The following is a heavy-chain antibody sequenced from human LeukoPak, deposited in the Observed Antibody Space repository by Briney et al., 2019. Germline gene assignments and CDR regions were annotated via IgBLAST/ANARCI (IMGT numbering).Heavy chain of an antibody. CDR3: AXXXXXXXEYYFDY. CDR1: GGSISSYY. Sequence: SETLSLTCTVSGGSISSYYWSWIRQPPGKGLEWIGYIYYSGSTNYNPSLKSRVTISVDTSKNQFSLKLSSVTAADTAVYYCAXXXXXXXEYYFDYWGQGTLVTVSS. V-gene: IGHV4-59*08. CDR2: IYYSGST. D-gene: IGHD3-3*01. J-gene: IGHJ4*02.